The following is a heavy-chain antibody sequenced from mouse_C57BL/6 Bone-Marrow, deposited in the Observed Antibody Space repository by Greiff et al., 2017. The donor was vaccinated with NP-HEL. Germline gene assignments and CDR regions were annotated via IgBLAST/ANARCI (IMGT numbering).Heavy chain of an antibody. D-gene: IGHD2-2*01. CDR2: SRNKANDYTT. Sequence: EVKVVESGGGLVQSGRSLRLSCATSGFTFSDFYMEWVRQAPGKGLEWIAASRNKANDYTTEYSASVKGRFIVSRDTSQSILYRQMNALRAEDTAIYYGARDAYYGYHWYFDVWGTGTTVTVSS. CDR1: GFTFSDFY. V-gene: IGHV7-1*01. CDR3: ARDAYYGYHWYFDV. J-gene: IGHJ1*03.